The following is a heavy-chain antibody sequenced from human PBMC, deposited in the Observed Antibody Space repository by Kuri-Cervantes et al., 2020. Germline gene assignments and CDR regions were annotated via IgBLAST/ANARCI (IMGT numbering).Heavy chain of an antibody. V-gene: IGHV3-23*01. CDR1: GLKFDDYT. J-gene: IGHJ6*03. CDR2: ISGSGGST. D-gene: IGHD2-21*02. Sequence: GESLKISCAASGLKFDDYTMHWVRQAPGKGLEWVSAISGSGGSTYYADSVKGRFTISRDNSKNTLYLQMNSLRAEDTAVYYCARVRRGYVVTYYYYYMDVWGRGTTVTVSS. CDR3: ARVRRGYVVTYYYYYMDV.